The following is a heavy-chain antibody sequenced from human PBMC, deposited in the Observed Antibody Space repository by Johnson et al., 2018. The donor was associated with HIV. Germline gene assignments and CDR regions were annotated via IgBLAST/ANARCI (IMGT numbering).Heavy chain of an antibody. CDR1: GFTVSSNF. CDR3: ARSKDCSGGSCPDAFDI. V-gene: IGHV3-11*04. D-gene: IGHD2-15*01. CDR2: ISSSGSTI. Sequence: QMQLVESGGGVVQPGRSLRLSCAASGFTVSSNFMTWVRQAPGKGLEWVSYISSSGSTIYSADSVKGRFTISRDNAKNSLYLQMNSLRAEDTAVYYCARSKDCSGGSCPDAFDIWGQGTMLIVSS. J-gene: IGHJ3*02.